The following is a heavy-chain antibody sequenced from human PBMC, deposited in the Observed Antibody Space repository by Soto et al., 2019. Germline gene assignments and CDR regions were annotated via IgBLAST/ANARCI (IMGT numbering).Heavy chain of an antibody. CDR3: ARMDGRYQLLFV. V-gene: IGHV1-8*01. CDR2: MNPNSGNT. J-gene: IGHJ4*02. Sequence: ASVKVSCKASGYTFTSYDINWARQATGQGLEWMGWMNPNSGNTGYAQKFQGRVTMTRNTSISTAYMELSSLRSEDTAVYYCARMDGRYQLLFVWGQGTLVTVSS. CDR1: GYTFTSYD. D-gene: IGHD2-2*01.